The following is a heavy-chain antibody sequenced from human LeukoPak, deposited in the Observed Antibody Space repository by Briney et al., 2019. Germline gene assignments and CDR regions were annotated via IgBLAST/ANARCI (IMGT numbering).Heavy chain of an antibody. Sequence: GASVKVSCKASGYTFTDYYTHWVRQAPGQGLEWMAWINPNSSGTYYAQNFHDRITLTRDTSISTAYMELSRLRSDDTAIYYCARANALYCSSTSCLFDYWGQGTLVTVSS. V-gene: IGHV1-2*02. CDR3: ARANALYCSSTSCLFDY. D-gene: IGHD2-2*01. CDR2: INPNSSGT. J-gene: IGHJ4*02. CDR1: GYTFTDYY.